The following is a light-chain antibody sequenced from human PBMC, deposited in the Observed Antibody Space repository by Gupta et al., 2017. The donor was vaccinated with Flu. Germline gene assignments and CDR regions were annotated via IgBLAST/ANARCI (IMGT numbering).Light chain of an antibody. CDR3: QHYNNWPPWT. V-gene: IGKV3-15*01. J-gene: IGKJ1*01. Sequence: EIVMTQSPATQSVSPGERATLSCRAGQSVSSNLAWYQQKPGQAPRLLIYGASTRATGIPARFSGSWSGTEFTLTISSLQSEDFAVYYCQHYNNWPPWTFGQGTKVEIK. CDR1: QSVSSN. CDR2: GAS.